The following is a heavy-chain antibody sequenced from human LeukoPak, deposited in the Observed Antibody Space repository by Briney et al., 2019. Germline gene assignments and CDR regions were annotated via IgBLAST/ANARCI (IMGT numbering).Heavy chain of an antibody. D-gene: IGHD3-9*01. CDR3: AHRLAGYYDILTGYYNRRDAFDI. J-gene: IGHJ3*02. Sequence: SGPTLAHPTQPLTLTCTFSGFSLRTSGVGVGWIRQPPGKALEWLALIYWDDGKRYIPSLKSRLTITQVTSKKQVVLTMTNMDPVDTDTYYCAHRLAGYYDILTGYYNRRDAFDIWGQGTMVTVSS. V-gene: IGHV2-5*02. CDR2: IYWDDGK. CDR1: GFSLRTSGVG.